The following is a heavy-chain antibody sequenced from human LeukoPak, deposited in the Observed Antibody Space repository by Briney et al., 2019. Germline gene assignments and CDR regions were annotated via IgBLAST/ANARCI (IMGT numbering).Heavy chain of an antibody. CDR1: GGSISSYY. J-gene: IGHJ5*02. CDR2: IYYSGST. V-gene: IGHV4-59*01. Sequence: PSETLSLACTGSGGSISSYYWSWIRQPPGKGLEGIWYIYYSGSTNYNPSLKSRVTISVDTSKNQFSLKLSSVTAADTAVYYCARDLEARYCSRGSCYSNWFDPWGQGTQVTVSS. D-gene: IGHD2-15*01. CDR3: ARDLEARYCSRGSCYSNWFDP.